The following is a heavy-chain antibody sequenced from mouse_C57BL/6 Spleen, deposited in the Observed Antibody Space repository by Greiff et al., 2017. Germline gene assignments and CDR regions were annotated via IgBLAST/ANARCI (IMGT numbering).Heavy chain of an antibody. J-gene: IGHJ3*01. CDR2: IAPETGGT. CDR1: GYTFTDYE. D-gene: IGHD2-5*01. Sequence: VQLQQSGAELVRPGASVTLSCKASGYTFTDYEMHWVKQTPVHGLEWIGAIAPETGGTAYNQKFKGKAILTADKSSSTAYMERRSLTSEDSAVYYGTRDSNYEGFAYWGQGTLVTVSA. V-gene: IGHV1-15*01. CDR3: TRDSNYEGFAY.